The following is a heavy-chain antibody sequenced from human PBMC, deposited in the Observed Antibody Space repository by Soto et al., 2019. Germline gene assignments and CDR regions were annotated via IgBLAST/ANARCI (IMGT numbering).Heavy chain of an antibody. Sequence: GASVKACKASGYTFTSYGISWVRQAPGQGLEWMGWISAYNGNTNYAQKLQGGVTMTTDTSTSTAYMELRSLRSDDTAVYYCARCSGGSCYTKDFDYWGQGTLVTVSS. V-gene: IGHV1-18*01. CDR1: GYTFTSYG. J-gene: IGHJ4*02. D-gene: IGHD2-15*01. CDR3: ARCSGGSCYTKDFDY. CDR2: ISAYNGNT.